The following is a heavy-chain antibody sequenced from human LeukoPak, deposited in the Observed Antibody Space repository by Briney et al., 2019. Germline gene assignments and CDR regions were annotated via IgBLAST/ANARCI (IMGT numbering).Heavy chain of an antibody. CDR3: ARALIGYYFDY. CDR1: GFTFSTYS. D-gene: IGHD2-8*01. J-gene: IGHJ4*02. V-gene: IGHV3-21*01. Sequence: PGGSLRLSCAASGFTFSTYSMNWVRQAPGKGLEWVSSISSGSTYIYYADSVKGPFTISRDNAKNSLYLQMNSLRAEDTAVYYCARALIGYYFDYWGQGTLVTVPS. CDR2: ISSGSTYI.